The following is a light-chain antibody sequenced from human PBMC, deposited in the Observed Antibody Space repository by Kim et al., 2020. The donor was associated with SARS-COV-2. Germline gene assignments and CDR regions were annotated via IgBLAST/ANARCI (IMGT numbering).Light chain of an antibody. V-gene: IGKV4-1*01. Sequence: DIVMTQSPDSLAVSLGERATINCKSSQIILYSSNNKNYVAWYQQKPGQPPKLLIYWASTRESGVPDRFSGSGSGTDFTLTISSLQAEDVAVYYCHQYYSIPPYTFGGVTKVDIK. CDR3: HQYYSIPPYT. CDR1: QIILYSSNNKNY. CDR2: WAS. J-gene: IGKJ4*01.